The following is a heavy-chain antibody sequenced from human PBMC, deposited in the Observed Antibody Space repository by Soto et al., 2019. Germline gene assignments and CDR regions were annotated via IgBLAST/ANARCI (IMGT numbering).Heavy chain of an antibody. CDR1: GGTFSSYA. Sequence: ASVKVSCKASGGTFSSYAISWVRQAPGQGLEWMGGIIPIFGIANYAQKFQGRVTITADKSTSTAYMELSSLRSEDTAVYYCARRVGGDYYFDYWGQGTLVTVSS. D-gene: IGHD4-17*01. CDR3: ARRVGGDYYFDY. J-gene: IGHJ4*02. V-gene: IGHV1-69*10. CDR2: IIPIFGIA.